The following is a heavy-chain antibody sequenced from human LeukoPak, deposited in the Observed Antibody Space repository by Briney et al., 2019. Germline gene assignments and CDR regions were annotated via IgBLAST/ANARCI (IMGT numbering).Heavy chain of an antibody. D-gene: IGHD3-22*01. V-gene: IGHV3-33*01. CDR3: AREKGYYDSSGYWFDY. CDR2: IWYDGSNK. J-gene: IGHJ4*02. CDR1: GFTFSSYG. Sequence: PGRSLRLSCAASGFTFSSYGMHWVRQAPGKGLEWVAVIWYDGSNKYYADSVKGRFTISRDNSKNTLYLQMNSLRAEGTAVYYCAREKGYYDSSGYWFDYWGQGTLVTVSS.